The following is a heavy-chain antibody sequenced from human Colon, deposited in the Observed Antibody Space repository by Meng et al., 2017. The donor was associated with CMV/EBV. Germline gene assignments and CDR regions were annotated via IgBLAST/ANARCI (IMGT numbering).Heavy chain of an antibody. CDR1: GIPFSSSG. Sequence: QVQGGESGGGGVQAGEALRLVCAASGIPFSSSGMHWVRQAPGKGLEWVALIRHDGSNEYYAESVRGRFTISRDNSKNTVYLQMNSLRSEDTAVYYCARDKGVRTFDTWGQGILVTVSS. V-gene: IGHV3-30*02. D-gene: IGHD2-21*01. CDR2: IRHDGSNE. CDR3: ARDKGVRTFDT. J-gene: IGHJ4*02.